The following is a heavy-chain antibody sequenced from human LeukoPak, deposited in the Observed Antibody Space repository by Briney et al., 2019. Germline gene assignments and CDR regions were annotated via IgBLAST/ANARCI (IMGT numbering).Heavy chain of an antibody. Sequence: ASVKVSCKASGYIFTCYYMHWVRQARGQRLEGIGWIVVGSGNTNYAQKFQERVTITRDRSTSTAYMEMSSLRSEDTALYYCATHSSRWYDHDAFDIWGQGTMVTVSS. J-gene: IGHJ3*02. CDR3: ATHSSRWYDHDAFDI. CDR1: GYIFTCYY. D-gene: IGHD6-19*01. CDR2: IVVGSGNT. V-gene: IGHV1-58*02.